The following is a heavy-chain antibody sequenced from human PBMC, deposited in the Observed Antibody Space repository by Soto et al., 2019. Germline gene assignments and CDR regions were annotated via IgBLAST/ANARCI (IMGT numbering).Heavy chain of an antibody. J-gene: IGHJ4*02. V-gene: IGHV4-4*02. CDR3: ARGGPAAMGRLDY. D-gene: IGHD2-2*01. Sequence: QVQLQESGPGLVKPSGTLSLTCAVSSGSISSSNWWSWVRQPPGKGLEWIGEIYHSGSTNYNPSLKSRVTLSVDKSKNQFSLKLSSVTAADTAVYYCARGGPAAMGRLDYWGQGTLVTVSS. CDR1: SGSISSSNW. CDR2: IYHSGST.